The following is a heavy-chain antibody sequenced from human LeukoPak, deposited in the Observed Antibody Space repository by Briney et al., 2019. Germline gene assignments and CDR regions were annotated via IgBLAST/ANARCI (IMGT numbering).Heavy chain of an antibody. V-gene: IGHV4-59*12. Sequence: PETLSLTCTVSGGSISSYYWSWLRQPPGKGLEWIGYIYYSGSTNYNPSLTSRVTISVDTSKNQFSLKLSSVTAADTAVYYCARGLARVVRGVIITPPDVWGKGTTVTVSS. CDR1: GGSISSYY. CDR2: IYYSGST. D-gene: IGHD3-10*01. J-gene: IGHJ6*04. CDR3: ARGLARVVRGVIITPPDV.